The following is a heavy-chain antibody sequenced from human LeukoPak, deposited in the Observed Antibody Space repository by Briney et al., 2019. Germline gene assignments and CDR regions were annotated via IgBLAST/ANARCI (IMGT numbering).Heavy chain of an antibody. CDR3: ARHRSGGSQDDAFDI. CDR2: IRRDGSGK. CDR1: EFTFSNYW. J-gene: IGHJ3*02. V-gene: IGHV3-7*01. Sequence: GGSLRLSCAASEFTFSNYWMTWVRRAPGKGLEWVANIRRDGSGKHYVDSVEGRFTISRDNAKNSLYLQMNSLRAEDTAVYYCARHRSGGSQDDAFDIWGQGTLVTVSS. D-gene: IGHD2-15*01.